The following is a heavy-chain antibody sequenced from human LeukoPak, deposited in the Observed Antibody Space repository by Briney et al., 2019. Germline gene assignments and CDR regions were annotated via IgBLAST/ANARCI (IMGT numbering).Heavy chain of an antibody. CDR1: SGSIRGNY. J-gene: IGHJ4*02. CDR2: IYQSGST. Sequence: PSETLSLTCTVSSGSIRGNYWSWVRQPPGKGLEWIAYIYQSGSTNYNPSLKSRVTISVDTSKNQFSLSLSSVTAADTAVYYCARHKWDGFNCFDYWGQGTLVTVSS. V-gene: IGHV4-59*08. D-gene: IGHD5-24*01. CDR3: ARHKWDGFNCFDY.